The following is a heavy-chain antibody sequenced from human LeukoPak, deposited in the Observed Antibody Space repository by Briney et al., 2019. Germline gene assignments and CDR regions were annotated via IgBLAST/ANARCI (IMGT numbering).Heavy chain of an antibody. CDR1: GHSLSSSISY. D-gene: IGHD5-18*01. V-gene: IGHV4-39*01. CDR3: ARNHTHEGYGYYFDY. CDR2: IYYSGST. Sequence: SETLSLPCTVSGHSLSSSISYWGWIRQPPGKGLEWIGSIYYSGSTHYNPSLKSRVFISVDTSKNQFSLKLSSVTAADTAVYYCARNHTHEGYGYYFDYWAQGTLITVSS. J-gene: IGHJ4*02.